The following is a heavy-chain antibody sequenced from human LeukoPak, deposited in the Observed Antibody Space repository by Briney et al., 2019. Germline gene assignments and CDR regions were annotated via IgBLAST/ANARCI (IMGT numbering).Heavy chain of an antibody. V-gene: IGHV3-74*01. D-gene: IGHD2-8*02. CDR2: VNSDGSST. J-gene: IGHJ4*02. CDR1: GFTSSRYW. Sequence: GGSLRLSCAASGFTSSRYWMHWVRQAPGKGLMWVPRVNSDGSSTSYADSVKGRFTIFRDNAKNTVNLQMNSLRAEDTAVYYCARDSCTGGTCYFGYWGQGTLVTVSS. CDR3: ARDSCTGGTCYFGY.